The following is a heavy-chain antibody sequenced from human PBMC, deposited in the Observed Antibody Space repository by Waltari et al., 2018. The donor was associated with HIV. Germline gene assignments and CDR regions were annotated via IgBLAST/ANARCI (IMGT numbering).Heavy chain of an antibody. CDR3: AKGKYDFWSGL. J-gene: IGHJ6*02. CDR1: GFTFSTYG. CDR2: ISYDGDNK. D-gene: IGHD3-3*01. V-gene: IGHV3-30*18. Sequence: QVQLVESGGGVVQPGRSLRLSCAASGFTFSTYGMHWVRQAPGKGLEWVALISYDGDNKYYADSVKGRFTISRDNSKNTLYLQMNSLRAEDTAVYYCAKGKYDFWSGLWDQGP.